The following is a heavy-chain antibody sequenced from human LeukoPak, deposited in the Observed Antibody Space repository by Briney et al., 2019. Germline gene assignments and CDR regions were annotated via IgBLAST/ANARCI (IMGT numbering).Heavy chain of an antibody. D-gene: IGHD3-3*01. J-gene: IGHJ4*02. CDR2: INTNTGNP. CDR3: ARGPYYDFWSGYRPPDY. CDR1: GYTFTSYA. V-gene: IGHV7-4-1*02. Sequence: ASVKVSRKASGYTFTSYAMNWVRQAPGQGLEWMGWINTNTGNPTYAQGFTGRFVFSLNTSVSTAYLQISSLKAEDTAVYYCARGPYYDFWSGYRPPDYWGQGTLVTVSS.